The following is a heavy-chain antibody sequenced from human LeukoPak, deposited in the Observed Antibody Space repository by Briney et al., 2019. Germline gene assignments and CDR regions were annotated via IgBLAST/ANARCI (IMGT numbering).Heavy chain of an antibody. Sequence: ASWKVSCKISGYTLTELTIHWVRHGPGKGLEWMGGFDVEEGEAIYAQMFQGRITMSEDTSTDTAYMELSSLRSEDTAVYYCATDGRHCSSRRCLYVYYGVDVWGQGTPVTVSS. CDR1: GYTLTELT. D-gene: IGHD2-2*01. CDR2: FDVEEGEA. V-gene: IGHV1-24*01. J-gene: IGHJ6*02. CDR3: ATDGRHCSSRRCLYVYYGVDV.